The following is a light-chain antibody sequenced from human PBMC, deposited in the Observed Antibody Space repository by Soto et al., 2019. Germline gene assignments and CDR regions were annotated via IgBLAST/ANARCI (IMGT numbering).Light chain of an antibody. CDR1: SSNIGAGYD. CDR2: GNS. Sequence: QSVLTQPPSVSGAPGQRATISCTGSSSNIGAGYDVHWYQQLPGTAPNLLIYGNSNRPSGVPDRFSGSKSGTSASLAITGLQAEDEADYYCQSYDSSLSAPVFGTGTKLTVL. J-gene: IGLJ1*01. V-gene: IGLV1-40*01. CDR3: QSYDSSLSAPV.